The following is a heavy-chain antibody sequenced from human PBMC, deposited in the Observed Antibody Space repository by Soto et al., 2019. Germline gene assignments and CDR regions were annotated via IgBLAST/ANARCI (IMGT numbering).Heavy chain of an antibody. Sequence: QLQLQESGPGLVKPSETLSLTCTVSGGSISSSSHYWGWIRQPPGKGLEWIGSIYNSGSTYYNPSLKSRVTISVDTSKNQFSLKLSFVTAADTAVYYCAICFVGYSSSWYWGQGTLVTVSS. V-gene: IGHV4-39*01. CDR1: GGSISSSSHY. CDR2: IYNSGST. CDR3: AICFVGYSSSWY. J-gene: IGHJ4*02. D-gene: IGHD6-13*01.